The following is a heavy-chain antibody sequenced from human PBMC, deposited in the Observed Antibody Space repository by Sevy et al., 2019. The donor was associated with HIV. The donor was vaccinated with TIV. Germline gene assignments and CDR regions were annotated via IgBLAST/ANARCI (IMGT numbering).Heavy chain of an antibody. J-gene: IGHJ6*02. CDR2: IKQDGSEK. CDR1: GFTFSSYW. V-gene: IGHV3-7*03. D-gene: IGHD1-7*01. CDR3: ARASDWNYFRDYYYGMDV. Sequence: GGSLRLSCAASGFTFSSYWMSWVHQAPGKGLEWVANIKQDGSEKYYVDSVKGRFTISRDNAKNSLYLQMNSLRAEDTAVYYCARASDWNYFRDYYYGMDVWGQGTTVTVSS.